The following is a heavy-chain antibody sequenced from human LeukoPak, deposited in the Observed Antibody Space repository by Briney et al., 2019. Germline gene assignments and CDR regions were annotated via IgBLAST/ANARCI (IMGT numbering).Heavy chain of an antibody. CDR1: GFTLYIFE. D-gene: IGHD3-10*01. J-gene: IGHJ4*02. Sequence: GGSLRLSCAASGFTLYIFEMSWVRQAPGKGLEWVSYISSSGSTIYYADSVEGRLTISRDSEENSLYLQMNSLRAEDTAVYYCARLNRVASGSDSFDSWGQGTLVTVSS. CDR3: ARLNRVASGSDSFDS. V-gene: IGHV3-48*03. CDR2: ISSSGSTI.